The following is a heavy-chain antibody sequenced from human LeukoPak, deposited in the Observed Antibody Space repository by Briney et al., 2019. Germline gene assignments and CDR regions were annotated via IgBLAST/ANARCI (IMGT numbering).Heavy chain of an antibody. J-gene: IGHJ4*02. CDR3: GRIGFSGYGTVDY. V-gene: IGHV4-4*02. CDR2: IHLGGRT. D-gene: IGHD5-12*01. Sequence: SGTLSLTCAVSGASISSNNWWSWVRQPPGKGLEWIGEIHLGGRTNYNPSLKSRVTISLDKSNNQFSLGLTSVTAADTAVYYCGRIGFSGYGTVDYWGQGTLVTVSS. CDR1: GASISSNNW.